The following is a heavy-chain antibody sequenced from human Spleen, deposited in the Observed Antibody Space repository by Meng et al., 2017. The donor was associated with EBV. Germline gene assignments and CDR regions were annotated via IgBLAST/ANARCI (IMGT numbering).Heavy chain of an antibody. D-gene: IGHD6-13*01. Sequence: PGLVRPAGPLSLTSSVSGAGTSSGSWWSPARQPPGKGREWIGQIYQSNGTTNYNPALKSRVTISLDKSKNQFSLNLSSVTAADTAVYYCARLPPTTGYGTARSYWGQGTLVTVSS. CDR2: IYQSNGTT. J-gene: IGHJ4*02. CDR3: ARLPPTTGYGTARSY. V-gene: IGHV4-4*02. CDR1: GAGTSSGSW.